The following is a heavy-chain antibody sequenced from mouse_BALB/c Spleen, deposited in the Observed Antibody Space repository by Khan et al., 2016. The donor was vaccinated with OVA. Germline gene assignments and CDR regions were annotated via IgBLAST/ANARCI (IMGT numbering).Heavy chain of an antibody. CDR1: GYIFTSYW. CDR2: IYPGTDNT. V-gene: IGHV1-76*01. CDR3: AREEALYYFDD. D-gene: IGHD3-2*02. J-gene: IGHJ2*01. Sequence: QVQLKESGAELVRPGTSVKLSCKTSGYIFTSYWIHWVKQRSGQGLEWIARIYPGTDNTYYSEKFKDKATLTADTSSSTAYLQLSSLKSEDSAVFFCAREEALYYFDDWGQGTTLTVSS.